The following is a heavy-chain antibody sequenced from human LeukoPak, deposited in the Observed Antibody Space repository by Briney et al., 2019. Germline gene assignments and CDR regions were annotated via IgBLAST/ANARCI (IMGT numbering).Heavy chain of an antibody. V-gene: IGHV4-34*01. CDR3: ARARSGYFEYWFDP. CDR2: INHSGST. CDR1: GGSFSGYY. Sequence: SETLSLTCAVSGGSFSGYYWSWIRQPPGKGLEGIGEINHSGSTNYNPSLKSRVTISVYTCKNQFSLKLSSVTAADTAVYYCARARSGYFEYWFDPWGQGTLVTVSS. J-gene: IGHJ5*02. D-gene: IGHD3-3*01.